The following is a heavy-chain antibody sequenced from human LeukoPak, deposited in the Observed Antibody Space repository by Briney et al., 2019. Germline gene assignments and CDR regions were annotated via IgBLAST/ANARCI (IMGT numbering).Heavy chain of an antibody. Sequence: GGSLRLSCAASGFTFSSYSMNWVRQAPGKGLEWVSSISSSSSYIYYADSVKGRFTISRDNAKNSLYLQMNSLRAEDTAVYYCARDSTQGIAVAGAATTNWFDPWGQGTLVTVSS. CDR3: ARDSTQGIAVAGAATTNWFDP. D-gene: IGHD6-19*01. V-gene: IGHV3-21*01. CDR2: ISSSSSYI. J-gene: IGHJ5*02. CDR1: GFTFSSYS.